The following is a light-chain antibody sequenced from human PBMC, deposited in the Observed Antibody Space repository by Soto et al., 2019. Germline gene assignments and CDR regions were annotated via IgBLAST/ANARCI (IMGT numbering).Light chain of an antibody. CDR1: SSNIGSNY. CDR3: AAWGDSLSGWV. CDR2: RNN. V-gene: IGLV1-47*01. J-gene: IGLJ3*02. Sequence: QSVLTQPPSASGTPGQRVTISCSGSSSNIGSNYVYWYQQLPGTAPKLLIYRNNQRPSGVPDRCAGSESGTSASLASSGLRSEDEAGDYCAAWGDSLSGWVFGGGTELTVL.